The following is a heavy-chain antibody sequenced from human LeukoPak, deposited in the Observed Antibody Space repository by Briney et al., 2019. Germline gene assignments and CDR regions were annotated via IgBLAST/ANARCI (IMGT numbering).Heavy chain of an antibody. CDR3: ARHEGLARPFDY. V-gene: IGHV4-59*08. D-gene: IGHD6-19*01. Sequence: SETLSLTCSVSGSPISNYYWSWIRQSPGKGLEWIGYIYSTGSTDYNPSLKSRVTISVETSKNQFSLRLSSVTAADTAVYFCARHEGLARPFDYWGQGTLVPVSS. CDR2: IYSTGST. CDR1: GSPISNYY. J-gene: IGHJ4*02.